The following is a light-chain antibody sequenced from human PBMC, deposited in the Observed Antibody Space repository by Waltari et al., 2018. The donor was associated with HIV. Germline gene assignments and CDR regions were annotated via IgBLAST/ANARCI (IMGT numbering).Light chain of an antibody. V-gene: IGKV1-39*01. Sequence: DIQMTQSPSSLSASVGDRVTITCRASQSISSYLNWYQQKPGKAPKVLIYAASSLQSGVPSRFSGSGSGTDFTLTISSLQPEDFATYYCQQSYSTHTFGQG. J-gene: IGKJ2*01. CDR2: AAS. CDR1: QSISSY. CDR3: QQSYSTHT.